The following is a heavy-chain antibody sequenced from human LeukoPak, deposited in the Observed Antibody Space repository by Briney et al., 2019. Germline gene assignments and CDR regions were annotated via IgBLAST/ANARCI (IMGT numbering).Heavy chain of an antibody. CDR3: AKWERAAAGSQPFDY. CDR2: ISTSSTYI. D-gene: IGHD6-13*01. V-gene: IGHV3-21*01. Sequence: GGSLRLSCAASGFTFSTYTMNWVRQAPGKGLEWVSSISTSSTYIYYADSVKGRFTISRDNAKNSLYLQMNSLRADDTAVYYCAKWERAAAGSQPFDYWGQGTLVTVSS. CDR1: GFTFSTYT. J-gene: IGHJ4*02.